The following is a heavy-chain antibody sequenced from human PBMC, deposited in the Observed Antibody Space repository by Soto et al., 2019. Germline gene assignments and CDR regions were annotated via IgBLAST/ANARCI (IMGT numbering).Heavy chain of an antibody. CDR3: VTVNLVGAAYYFDY. CDR2: IYHSGST. Sequence: SETLSLTCAVSGGSISSSNWRSWVRQPPGKGLEWIGEIYHSGSTNYNPSLKSRVTISVDTSENQFSLRLTSVTAADTAVYYCVTVNLVGAAYYFDYWGPGTLVTVSS. V-gene: IGHV4-4*02. J-gene: IGHJ4*02. CDR1: GGSISSSNW. D-gene: IGHD1-26*01.